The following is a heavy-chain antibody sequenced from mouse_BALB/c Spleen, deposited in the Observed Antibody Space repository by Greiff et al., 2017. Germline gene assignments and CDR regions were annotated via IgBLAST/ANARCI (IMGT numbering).Heavy chain of an antibody. Sequence: EVKLVESGGGLVQPGGSRKLSCAASGFTFSSFGMHWVRQAPEKGLEWVAYISSGSSTIYYADTVKGRFTISRDNPKNTLFLQMTSLRSEDTAMYYCARSDYWGQGTLVTVSA. J-gene: IGHJ3*01. CDR2: ISSGSSTI. V-gene: IGHV5-17*02. CDR1: GFTFSSFG. CDR3: ARSDY.